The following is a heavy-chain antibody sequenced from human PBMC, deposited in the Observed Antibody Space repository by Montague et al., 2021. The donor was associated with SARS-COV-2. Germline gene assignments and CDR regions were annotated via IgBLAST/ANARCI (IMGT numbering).Heavy chain of an antibody. CDR1: GGSISRYS. D-gene: IGHD6-13*01. J-gene: IGHJ3*02. V-gene: IGHV4-59*01. CDR2: IYNSGST. Sequence: SETLSLTCTVSGGSISRYSWTWIRQPPGKGLEWIGYIYNSGSTNYNPSLTSRVTISVDTSKNQFSLKLSSVAAADTAVYYCAREGRGSGWYEVAFDIWGQGTLVTVSS. CDR3: AREGRGSGWYEVAFDI.